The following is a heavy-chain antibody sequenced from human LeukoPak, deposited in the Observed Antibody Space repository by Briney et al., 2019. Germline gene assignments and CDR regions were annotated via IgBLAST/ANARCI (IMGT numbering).Heavy chain of an antibody. CDR2: IYTSGST. D-gene: IGHD3-22*01. Sequence: SETLSLTCTVSGGSISSYYWSWIRQPAGKGLEWIGRIYTSGSTNYNPSLKSRVTMSVDTSKNQFSLKLSSVTAADTAVYYCARAITMIVEGAFDVWGQGTMVTVSS. CDR1: GGSISSYY. CDR3: ARAITMIVEGAFDV. V-gene: IGHV4-4*07. J-gene: IGHJ3*01.